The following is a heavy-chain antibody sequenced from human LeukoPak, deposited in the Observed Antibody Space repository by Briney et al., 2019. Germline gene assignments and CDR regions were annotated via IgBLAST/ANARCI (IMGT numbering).Heavy chain of an antibody. CDR1: GGSISSYY. Sequence: PSETLSFTCTVSGGSISSYYWSWIRQPPGKGLEWIGYIYYSGSTNYNPSLKSRVTISVDTSKNQFSLKLSSVTAADTAVYHCARIVATITSDAFDIWGQGTMVTVSS. J-gene: IGHJ3*02. D-gene: IGHD5-12*01. CDR3: ARIVATITSDAFDI. CDR2: IYYSGST. V-gene: IGHV4-59*01.